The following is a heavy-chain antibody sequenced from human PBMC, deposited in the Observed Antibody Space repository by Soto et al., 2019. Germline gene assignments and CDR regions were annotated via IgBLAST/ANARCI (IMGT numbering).Heavy chain of an antibody. J-gene: IGHJ4*02. D-gene: IGHD3-22*01. CDR3: ARVVRSYYYDSSGYGPFDY. CDR2: INSDGSST. V-gene: IGHV3-74*01. Sequence: GGSLRLSCAASGFTFSSYWMHWVRQAPGKGLVWVSRINSDGSSTSYADSVKGRFTISRDNAKNTLYLQMNSLRAEDTAVYYCARVVRSYYYDSSGYGPFDYWGQGTLVTVSS. CDR1: GFTFSSYW.